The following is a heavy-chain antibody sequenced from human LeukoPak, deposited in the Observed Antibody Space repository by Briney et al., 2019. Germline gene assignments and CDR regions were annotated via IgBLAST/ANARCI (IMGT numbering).Heavy chain of an antibody. V-gene: IGHV3-23*01. Sequence: PGGSLRLSCAASGFTFSSYAMSWVRQAPGKGLEWVSAISGRGGSTYYADSVKGRLPISRHNSKHTLCRQMHSLRAEHTAVYFCAKAEGYSSSWYGSWGQGALVSVSS. CDR3: AKAEGYSSSWYGS. J-gene: IGHJ5*02. CDR1: GFTFSSYA. CDR2: ISGRGGST. D-gene: IGHD6-13*01.